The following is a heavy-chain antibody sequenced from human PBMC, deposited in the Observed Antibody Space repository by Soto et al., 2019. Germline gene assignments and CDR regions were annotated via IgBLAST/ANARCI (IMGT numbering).Heavy chain of an antibody. Sequence: QVQLVESGGGVVQPGRSLRLSCAASGFTFSCYGMHWVRQAPGKGLEWVAVISYDGGNKYYADSVKGRFTISRDNSKNTLYLQMNSLRAEDTAVYYCAKDVDITYYFDYWGQGTLVTVSS. V-gene: IGHV3-30*18. D-gene: IGHD5-12*01. J-gene: IGHJ4*02. CDR2: ISYDGGNK. CDR3: AKDVDITYYFDY. CDR1: GFTFSCYG.